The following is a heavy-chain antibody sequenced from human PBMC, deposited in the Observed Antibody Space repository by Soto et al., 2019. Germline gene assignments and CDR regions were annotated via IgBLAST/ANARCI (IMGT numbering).Heavy chain of an antibody. J-gene: IGHJ5*02. CDR1: GDSFNDYY. Sequence: GASVKVSCKTSGDSFNDYYIHWVRQAPGQGLEWMGWINPNGGATKYAQKFQGRVTVTRDTSIRTVYMELSSLRSDDTALYYCARKGSGGDYYYGSGRFDPWGQGTLVTVSS. CDR2: INPNGGAT. CDR3: ARKGSGGDYYYGSGRFDP. D-gene: IGHD3-10*01. V-gene: IGHV1-2*02.